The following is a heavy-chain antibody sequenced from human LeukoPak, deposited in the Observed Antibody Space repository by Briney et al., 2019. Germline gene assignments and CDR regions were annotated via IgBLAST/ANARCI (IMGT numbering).Heavy chain of an antibody. V-gene: IGHV4-61*01. D-gene: IGHD5-18*01. CDR3: ARAVDTAMVSPFDY. J-gene: IGHJ4*02. CDR2: IYYSGST. CDR1: GYSIGSGYY. Sequence: SETLSLTCTVSGYSIGSGYYWSWIRQPPGKGLEWIGYIYYSGSTNYNPSLKSRVTISVDTSKNQFSLKLSSVTAADTAVYYCARAVDTAMVSPFDYWGQGTLVTVSS.